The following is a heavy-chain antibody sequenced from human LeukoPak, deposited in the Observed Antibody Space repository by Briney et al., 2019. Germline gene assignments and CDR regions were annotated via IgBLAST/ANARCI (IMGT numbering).Heavy chain of an antibody. V-gene: IGHV3-11*01. D-gene: IGHD3-3*01. Sequence: GGSLRLSCAVSGLTFNNYAMSWIRQAPGQGLEWVSYISSSGSTIYYTDSVKGRFTISRDNAKNSLYLQMNSLRAEDTAVYYCARGPFWSGYYDDWGQGTLVTVSS. CDR3: ARGPFWSGYYDD. CDR2: ISSSGSTI. CDR1: GLTFNNYA. J-gene: IGHJ4*02.